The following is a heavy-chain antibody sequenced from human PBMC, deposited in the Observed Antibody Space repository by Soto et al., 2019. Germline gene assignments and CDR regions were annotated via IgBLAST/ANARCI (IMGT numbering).Heavy chain of an antibody. CDR3: ASRDWNDAFDI. D-gene: IGHD1-1*01. Sequence: QVQLQESGPGLVKPWETLSLTCTVSGVSISNYYWSWIRQPPGKGLEWIGHIFYSGNTNYNPSLKSRVTISLDTSKNHFSLKLNSVSAADTAVYYCASRDWNDAFDIWGQGTMVTVSS. CDR2: IFYSGNT. J-gene: IGHJ3*02. CDR1: GVSISNYY. V-gene: IGHV4-59*01.